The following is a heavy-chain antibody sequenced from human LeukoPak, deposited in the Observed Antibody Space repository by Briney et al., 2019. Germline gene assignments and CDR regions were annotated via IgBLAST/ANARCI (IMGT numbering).Heavy chain of an antibody. D-gene: IGHD3-3*01. V-gene: IGHV3-23*03. CDR1: GFTFSSYA. Sequence: GGSLRLSCAASGFTFSSYAMSWVRQAPGKGLEWVSVIYSGGSTYYADSVKGRFTISRDNSKNTLYLQMNSLRAEDTAVYYCAKETITIFGVVIGVFDYWGQGTLVTVSS. J-gene: IGHJ4*02. CDR3: AKETITIFGVVIGVFDY. CDR2: IYSGGST.